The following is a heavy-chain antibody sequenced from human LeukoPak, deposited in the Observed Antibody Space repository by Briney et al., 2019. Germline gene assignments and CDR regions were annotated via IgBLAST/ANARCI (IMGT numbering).Heavy chain of an antibody. Sequence: GASVKVSCKASGGTFSTYAITWVRQAPGQGLEWMGGIIPIFGTANYAQKFQGRVTITADKPTSTAYMELSSLRSEDTAVYYCATHYYDSSGYYYGSFSDAFDIWGQGTMVTVSS. CDR2: IIPIFGTA. CDR1: GGTFSTYA. D-gene: IGHD3-22*01. CDR3: ATHYYDSSGYYYGSFSDAFDI. V-gene: IGHV1-69*06. J-gene: IGHJ3*02.